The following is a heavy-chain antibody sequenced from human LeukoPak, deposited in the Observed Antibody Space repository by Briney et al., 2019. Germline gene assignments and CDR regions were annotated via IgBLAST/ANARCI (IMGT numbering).Heavy chain of an antibody. CDR3: AREESIAARPLDP. V-gene: IGHV1-46*01. D-gene: IGHD6-6*01. Sequence: GASVKVSCKASGYTFTSYYMHWVRQAPGQGLEWMGIINPSGGSTSYAQKFQGRVTMTRDMSTSTVYMELSSLRSEDTAVYYCAREESIAARPLDPWGQGTLVTVSS. CDR1: GYTFTSYY. J-gene: IGHJ5*02. CDR2: INPSGGST.